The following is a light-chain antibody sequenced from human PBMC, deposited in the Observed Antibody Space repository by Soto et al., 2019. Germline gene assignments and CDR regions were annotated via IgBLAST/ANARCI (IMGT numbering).Light chain of an antibody. CDR3: QQYNNRPLRT. Sequence: EIVMTQSPATLSVSPGERATLSCRASQSVSSNLAWYQQKPGQAPRLLIYDASTRATGIPARFSGSGSGTEFTLTISSLQSEDFAVYYCQQYNNRPLRTFGQGTKVEIK. CDR2: DAS. J-gene: IGKJ1*01. V-gene: IGKV3-15*01. CDR1: QSVSSN.